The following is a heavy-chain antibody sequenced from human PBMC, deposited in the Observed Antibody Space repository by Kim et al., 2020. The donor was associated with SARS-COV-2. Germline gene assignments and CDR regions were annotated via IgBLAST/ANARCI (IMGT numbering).Heavy chain of an antibody. D-gene: IGHD1-7*01. CDR2: IYYSGST. CDR1: GGSISSSSYY. Sequence: SETLSLTCTVSGGSISSSSYYWGWIRQPRGKGLEWIGSIYYSGSTYYNPSLKSRVTISVDTSKNQFSLKLSSVTAADTAVYYCARQEKQLELQEGVFNYWGQGTLVTVSS. J-gene: IGHJ4*02. CDR3: ARQEKQLELQEGVFNY. V-gene: IGHV4-39*01.